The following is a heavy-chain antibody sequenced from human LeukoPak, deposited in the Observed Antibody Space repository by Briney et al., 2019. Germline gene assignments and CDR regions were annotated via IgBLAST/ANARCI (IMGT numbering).Heavy chain of an antibody. D-gene: IGHD2-15*01. V-gene: IGHV1-46*01. J-gene: IGHJ5*02. CDR1: GYTFTSYY. CDR3: ARSSPPYCSGGSCYPPNWFHP. CDR2: INPSGGST. Sequence: ASVKDSRKASGYTFTSYYMHWVRQAPGQGLEWMGIINPSGGSTSYAQKFQGRVTMTRDTSTSTVYMELSSLRSEDTAVYYCARSSPPYCSGGSCYPPNWFHPSGQGSLVTLSS.